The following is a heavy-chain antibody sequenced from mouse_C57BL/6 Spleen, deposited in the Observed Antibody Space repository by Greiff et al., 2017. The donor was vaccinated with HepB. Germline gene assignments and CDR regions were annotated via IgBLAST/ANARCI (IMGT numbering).Heavy chain of an antibody. J-gene: IGHJ3*01. V-gene: IGHV1-82*01. D-gene: IGHD1-1*01. CDR2: IYPGDGDT. CDR3: ARGDYYGSIIAY. Sequence: QVTLKVSGPELVKPGASVKISCKASGYAFSSSWMNWVKQRPGKGLEWIGRIYPGDGDTNYNGKFKGKATLTADKSSSTAYMQLSSLTSEDSAVYFCARGDYYGSIIAYWGQGTLVTVSA. CDR1: GYAFSSSW.